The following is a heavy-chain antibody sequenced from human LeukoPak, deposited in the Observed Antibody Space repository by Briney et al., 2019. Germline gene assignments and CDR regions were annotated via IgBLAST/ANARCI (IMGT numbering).Heavy chain of an antibody. CDR2: RFSSGIT. V-gene: IGHV4-4*07. CDR1: GGSISMYY. J-gene: IGHJ6*03. D-gene: IGHD6-13*01. CDR3: ARDGYGSSMDA. Sequence: SETLSLTCTVSGGSISMYYWSWIRQPAGKRLEWIGRRFSSGITNYNPSLKSRVSMSVDTSKNQFSLKLTSVTAADTAVYYCARDGYGSSMDAWGKGTTVTVSS.